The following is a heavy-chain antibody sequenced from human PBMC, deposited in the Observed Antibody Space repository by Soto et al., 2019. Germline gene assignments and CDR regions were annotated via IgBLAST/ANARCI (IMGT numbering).Heavy chain of an antibody. CDR3: ARALQYQNWLDP. V-gene: IGHV3-33*01. Sequence: QVQLVESGGGVVQPGRSLRLSCAASGFTLSNYGMHWVRQAPGKGLEWVAVIWSGGSNKYYADSVKGRFTISRDNSKNTLYLQMNSLRAEDTAVYYCARALQYQNWLDPWGQGTLVPVST. CDR2: IWSGGSNK. J-gene: IGHJ5*02. CDR1: GFTLSNYG. D-gene: IGHD4-4*01.